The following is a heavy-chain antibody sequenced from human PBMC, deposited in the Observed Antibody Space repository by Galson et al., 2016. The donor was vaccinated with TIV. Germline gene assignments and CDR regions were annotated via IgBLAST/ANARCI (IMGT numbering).Heavy chain of an antibody. CDR3: AGEKGHDWNSYCGV. D-gene: IGHD2-21*01. Sequence: SLRLSCAASGFTFSAYWMNWVRQAPGKGLQWVANIKPDGSQTNYVDSVKGRFTISRDNAKNSLFLQMNSLRAEDTAVYYCAGEKGHDWNSYCGVWGRGTLVTVSS. V-gene: IGHV3-7*01. J-gene: IGHJ2*01. CDR2: IKPDGSQT. CDR1: GFTFSAYW.